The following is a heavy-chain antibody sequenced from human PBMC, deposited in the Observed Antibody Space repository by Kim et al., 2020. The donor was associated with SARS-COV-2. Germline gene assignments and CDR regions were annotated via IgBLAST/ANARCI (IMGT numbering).Heavy chain of an antibody. CDR2: INPSGGST. CDR3: ARDGQRATVTTRDYYYGMDV. D-gene: IGHD4-4*01. Sequence: ASVKVSCKASGYTFTSYYMHWVRQAPGQGLEWMGIINPSGGSTSYAQKFQGRVTMTRDTSTSTVYMELSSLRSEDTAVYYCARDGQRATVTTRDYYYGMDVWGQGTTVTVSS. CDR1: GYTFTSYY. V-gene: IGHV1-46*01. J-gene: IGHJ6*02.